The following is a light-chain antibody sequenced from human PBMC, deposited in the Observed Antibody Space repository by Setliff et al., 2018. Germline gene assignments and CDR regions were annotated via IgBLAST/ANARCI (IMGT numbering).Light chain of an antibody. J-gene: IGLJ1*01. CDR2: EVS. V-gene: IGLV2-8*01. CDR1: SSDVGGYKY. Sequence: QSVLTQPPSASGSPGQSVTISCTGSSSDVGGYKYVSWYQQHTGKAPKLMIYEVSKRPSGVPDRFSGSKSGNTASLTVSGLQAEDEADYYCSSYAVSNNGLVFGTGTKV. CDR3: SSYAVSNNGLV.